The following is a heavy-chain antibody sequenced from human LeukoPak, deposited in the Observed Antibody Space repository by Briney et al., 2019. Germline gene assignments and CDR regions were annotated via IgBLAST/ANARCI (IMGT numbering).Heavy chain of an antibody. CDR2: INQDGSVK. CDR1: GFTFSSNG. J-gene: IGHJ4*02. CDR3: VVTTRSYPFDY. D-gene: IGHD4-23*01. V-gene: IGHV3-7*01. Sequence: GGFLSLSCAASGFTFSSNGMCWVRLDPGKGLEWVANINQDGSVKNYVDSVKGRFTISRDNAKNSLYLQMNSLRAEDTAVYYCVVTTRSYPFDYWGQGTLVTVSS.